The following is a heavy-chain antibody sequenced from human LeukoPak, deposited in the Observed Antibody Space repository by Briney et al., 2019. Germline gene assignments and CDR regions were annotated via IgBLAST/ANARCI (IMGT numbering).Heavy chain of an antibody. CDR2: ISSSSSYI. CDR3: ARYPYGSGFRTMDV. V-gene: IGHV3-21*01. CDR1: GFTFRSYA. Sequence: GGSLRLSSAASGFTFRSYAMSWVRHAPGKGLECVSSISSSSSYIYYADSVKGRFTISGDNAKNSLYLQMNSLRVEDTAVYYCARYPYGSGFRTMDVWGKGTTVTVSS. D-gene: IGHD3-10*01. J-gene: IGHJ6*03.